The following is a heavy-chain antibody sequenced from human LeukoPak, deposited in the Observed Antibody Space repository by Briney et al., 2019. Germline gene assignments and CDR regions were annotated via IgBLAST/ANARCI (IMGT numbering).Heavy chain of an antibody. J-gene: IGHJ4*02. CDR1: GGTFSSYA. D-gene: IGHD3-22*01. Sequence: SVKVSCKASGGTFSSYAISWVRQAPGQALEGMGGIIPIFGTANYAQKFQGRVTITTDESTSTAYMELSSLRSENTAVYYCARGDYDSSGYYYYFDYWGQGTLVTVSS. CDR3: ARGDYDSSGYYYYFDY. V-gene: IGHV1-69*05. CDR2: IIPIFGTA.